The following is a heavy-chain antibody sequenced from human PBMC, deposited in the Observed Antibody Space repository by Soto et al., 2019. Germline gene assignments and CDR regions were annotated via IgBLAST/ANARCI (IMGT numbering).Heavy chain of an antibody. D-gene: IGHD3-10*01. V-gene: IGHV4-30-4*01. CDR1: GGSINSGDYY. J-gene: IGHJ6*02. Sequence: QVQLQESGPRLVKSSQTLYLTCTVSGGSINSGDYYWSWIRQSPGKGLEWVGYMYYSGITDYNASLKSRITMSMDTSKNQFSLKLTSVNAADTAVYFCARWSGVGVAGMDVWGQGTTVTVSS. CDR3: ARWSGVGVAGMDV. CDR2: MYYSGIT.